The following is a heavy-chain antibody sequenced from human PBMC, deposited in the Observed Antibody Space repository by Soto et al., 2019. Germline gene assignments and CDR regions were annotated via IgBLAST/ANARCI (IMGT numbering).Heavy chain of an antibody. CDR2: TAYTGNT. CDR1: GGSVTSYH. V-gene: IGHV4-59*02. D-gene: IGHD3-10*01. CDR3: ATDSAGRGPFDP. J-gene: IGHJ5*02. Sequence: TSETLSLTCVVSGGSVTSYHWSWIRQFPGKGLEWIAYTAYTGNTNYNPSLKSRATISVDTSKNQFSLTLNSAAAADTAVYYCATDSAGRGPFDPWGQGILVTVSS.